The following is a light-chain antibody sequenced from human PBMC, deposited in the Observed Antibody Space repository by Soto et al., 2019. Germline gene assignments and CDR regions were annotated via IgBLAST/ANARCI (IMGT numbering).Light chain of an antibody. CDR2: QDF. CDR1: KLGDKY. V-gene: IGLV3-1*01. CDR3: LVWASSSVV. Sequence: SYELTKPPSVSVSPGQTANITCSGDKLGDKYASWYQQKPGQSPVLVIYQDFRRPSGIPERFSGSNSGDTATLTISGTQAMDDAEYYCLVWASSSVVFGGGTKLTVL. J-gene: IGLJ2*01.